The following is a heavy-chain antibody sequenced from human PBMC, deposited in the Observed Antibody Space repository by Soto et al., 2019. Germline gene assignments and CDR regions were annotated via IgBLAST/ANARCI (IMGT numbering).Heavy chain of an antibody. J-gene: IGHJ4*02. Sequence: GSLRLSCAASGFTFSSYSMDWVRQAPGKGLEWVSSISSSSSYIYYADSVKGRFTISRDNAKNSLYLQMNSLRAEDTAVYYCARDRHSLYYDSSGYYSPFDYWGQGTLVTVSS. CDR3: ARDRHSLYYDSSGYYSPFDY. CDR2: ISSSSSYI. D-gene: IGHD3-22*01. V-gene: IGHV3-21*01. CDR1: GFTFSSYS.